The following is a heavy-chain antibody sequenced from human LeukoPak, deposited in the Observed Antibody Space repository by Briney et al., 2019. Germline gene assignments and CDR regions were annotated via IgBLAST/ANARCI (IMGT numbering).Heavy chain of an antibody. CDR3: AKHMRTTNTYSFFGLDV. CDR1: GFTFKDYG. J-gene: IGHJ6*02. V-gene: IGHV3-9*01. D-gene: IGHD1-7*01. CDR2: INWNGGGT. Sequence: GRSLRLSCAATGFTFKDYGMHWVRQPPGKGLEWVSSINWNGGGTDYADSVKGRFTISRDNAKNSLYLQLSSLRPEDTALYYCAKHMRTTNTYSFFGLDVWGQGTTVTVSS.